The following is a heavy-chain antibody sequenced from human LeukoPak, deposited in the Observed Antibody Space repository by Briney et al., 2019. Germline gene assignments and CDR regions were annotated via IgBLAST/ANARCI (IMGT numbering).Heavy chain of an antibody. D-gene: IGHD6-25*01. CDR2: IYHSGST. Sequence: SQTLSLTCAVSGGSISSGGYSWSWIRQPPGKGLEWIGYIYHSGSTYYNPSLKSRVTISVDRSKNQFSLKLSSVTAADTAVYYCARAPRTANWYFDLWGRGTLLTVSS. CDR1: GGSISSGGYS. V-gene: IGHV4-30-2*01. J-gene: IGHJ2*01. CDR3: ARAPRTANWYFDL.